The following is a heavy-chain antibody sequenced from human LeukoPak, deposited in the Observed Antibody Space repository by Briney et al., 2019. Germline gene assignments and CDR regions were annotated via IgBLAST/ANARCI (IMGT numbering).Heavy chain of an antibody. CDR3: TRDFHPPYSSSGSNFDY. V-gene: IGHV3-49*03. CDR1: GFTFGDYA. Sequence: GGSLRLSCTASGFTFGDYAMSWFRQAPGKGLEWVGFIRSKAYGGTTGYAASVKGRFTISRDDSKTIAYLQMNSLKTEDTAVYYCTRDFHPPYSSSGSNFDYWGQGTLVTVSS. J-gene: IGHJ4*02. D-gene: IGHD6-13*01. CDR2: IRSKAYGGTT.